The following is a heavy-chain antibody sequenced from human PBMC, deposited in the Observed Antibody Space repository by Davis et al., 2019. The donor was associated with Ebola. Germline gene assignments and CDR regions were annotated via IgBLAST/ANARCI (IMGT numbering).Heavy chain of an antibody. CDR2: IYTGDSDT. Sequence: GESLKISCKDSGNRFSSHWIGWVRQMPGKGLEWMGIIYTGDSDTRHSPSFRGQVTISADKSAKTAFLQWSSLKASDTAIYYCATLRRTITGMDDGFDIWGHGTMVTVSS. D-gene: IGHD1-20*01. CDR1: GNRFSSHW. V-gene: IGHV5-51*01. CDR3: ATLRRTITGMDDGFDI. J-gene: IGHJ3*02.